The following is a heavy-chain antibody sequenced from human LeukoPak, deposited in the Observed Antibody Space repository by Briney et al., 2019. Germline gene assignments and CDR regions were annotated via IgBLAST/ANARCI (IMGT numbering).Heavy chain of an antibody. CDR1: GYTFTSYD. CDR3: ARDNDWLNGFDI. V-gene: IGHV1-18*01. D-gene: IGHD3-9*01. CDR2: ISVYNGNT. Sequence: ASVRLSCKASGYTFTSYDISWVRQAPGQGLEWMGLISVYNGNTNYAQNLQGRLTMTTDTSTSIAYMELRRRRSDDTAVYYCARDNDWLNGFDIWGQGTMVTVSS. J-gene: IGHJ3*02.